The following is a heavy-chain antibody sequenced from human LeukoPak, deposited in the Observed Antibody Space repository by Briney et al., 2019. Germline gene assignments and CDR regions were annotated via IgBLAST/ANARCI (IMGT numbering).Heavy chain of an antibody. D-gene: IGHD3-10*01. CDR2: IDCSDASR. CDR3: ARVAGEGDYSYYYHMDV. Sequence: LSLLYTVSGRPLSFYFWIWIGPPPGKGLEWFSYIDCSDASRYYADSVKGRFTISRDNAKNTLYLQMTSLRADDTAVYYCARVAGEGDYSYYYHMDVWGKGTAVTISS. V-gene: IGHV3-11*04. J-gene: IGHJ6*03. CDR1: GRPLSFYF.